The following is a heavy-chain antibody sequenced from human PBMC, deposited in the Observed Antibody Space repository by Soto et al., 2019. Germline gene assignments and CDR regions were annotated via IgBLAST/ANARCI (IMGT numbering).Heavy chain of an antibody. CDR2: ISSSSSYI. D-gene: IGHD4-17*01. CDR3: ARDVGFCYGAGRAFFDY. V-gene: IGHV3-21*01. CDR1: GFTFSSYS. J-gene: IGHJ4*02. Sequence: LRLSCAAFGFTFSSYSMNWVRQAPGKGLEWVSSISSSSSYIYYADSVKGRFTISRDNAKNSLYLQMNSLRAEDTAVYYCARDVGFCYGAGRAFFDYWGQGTLVTVSS.